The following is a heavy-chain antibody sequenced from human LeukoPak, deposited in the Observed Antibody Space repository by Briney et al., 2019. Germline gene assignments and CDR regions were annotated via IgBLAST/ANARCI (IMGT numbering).Heavy chain of an antibody. CDR2: IYHSGST. V-gene: IGHV4-38-2*01. D-gene: IGHD2-2*01. J-gene: IGHJ5*02. CDR3: AREDTPAANVQWFDP. CDR1: GYSISSGYY. Sequence: SETLSLTCAVSGYSISSGYYWGWIRQPPGKGLEWLGSIYHSGSTYYNPSLKSRVTISVDTSKNQFSLKLSSVTAADTAVYYCAREDTPAANVQWFDPWGQGTLVTVSS.